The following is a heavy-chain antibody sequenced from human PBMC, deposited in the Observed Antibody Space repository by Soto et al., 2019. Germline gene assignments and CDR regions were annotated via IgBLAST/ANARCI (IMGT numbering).Heavy chain of an antibody. CDR2: INAGNGNT. J-gene: IGHJ5*02. V-gene: IGHV1-3*01. D-gene: IGHD3-10*01. CDR1: GYTFTAYH. CDR3: ARVAPSGGSVPRFDP. Sequence: QVQLVQSGAEVKEPGASVRLSCKAFGYTFTAYHIHSVRQAPGQGLEWMGWINAGNGNTRSSRKFQGRVIITRDTSATTAYLEVDSLRSEDTAIYYCARVAPSGGSVPRFDPWGQGTLLTVSS.